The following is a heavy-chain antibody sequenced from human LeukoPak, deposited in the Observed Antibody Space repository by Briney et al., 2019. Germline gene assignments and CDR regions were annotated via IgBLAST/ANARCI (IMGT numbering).Heavy chain of an antibody. Sequence: SGPPLLEPTQPLTLTCAVSGFSLTTSEVGVGWIRQPPRKALEWLALVSWNDFKSFSPSLKSRLTITKDTSKDQVVLTMTNMDPVDTATYYCARFLHSGTYRFDYWGQGTLVTVSS. J-gene: IGHJ4*02. CDR1: GFSLTTSEVG. V-gene: IGHV2-5*01. D-gene: IGHD1-26*01. CDR3: ARFLHSGTYRFDY. CDR2: VSWNDFK.